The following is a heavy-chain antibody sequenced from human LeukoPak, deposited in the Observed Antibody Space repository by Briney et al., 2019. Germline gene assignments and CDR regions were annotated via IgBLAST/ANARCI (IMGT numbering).Heavy chain of an antibody. CDR2: IYPGDSDT. V-gene: IGHV5-51*01. D-gene: IGHD1-26*01. CDR1: GYSFTSYW. J-gene: IGHJ6*03. Sequence: GESLKISCKGSGYSFTSYWNGWVRQMPGKGLGWMGIIYPGDSDTRYSPSFQGQVTISADKSISTAYLQWSSLKASDTAMYYCARLANMTPNYYYYYYMDVWGKGTTVTVSS. CDR3: ARLANMTPNYYYYYYMDV.